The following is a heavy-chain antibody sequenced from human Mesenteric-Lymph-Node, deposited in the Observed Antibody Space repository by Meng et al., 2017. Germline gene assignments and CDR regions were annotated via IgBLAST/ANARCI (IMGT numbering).Heavy chain of an antibody. V-gene: IGHV4-59*01. CDR3: ARALEYSSGWYVPEYVDY. D-gene: IGHD6-19*01. J-gene: IGHJ4*02. CDR2: IYYSGST. Sequence: GSLRLSCTVSGGSISSYYGSWIRQPPGKGLEWIGYIYYSGSTNYNPSLKSRVTISVDTSKNQFSLKLSSVTAADTAVYYCARALEYSSGWYVPEYVDYWGQGTLVTVSS. CDR1: GGSISSYY.